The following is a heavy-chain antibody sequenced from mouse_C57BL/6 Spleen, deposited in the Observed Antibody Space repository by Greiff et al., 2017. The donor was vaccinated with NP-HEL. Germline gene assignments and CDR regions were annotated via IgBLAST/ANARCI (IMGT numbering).Heavy chain of an antibody. Sequence: VQLQQPGAELVRPGASVKLSCKASGYTFTSYWMHWVKQRPGQGLEWIGEIDPSDSYTNYNQKFKGKSTLTVDKSSSTAYMQLSSLTSEDSAVYYCARLGYYGSSSFDYWGQGATLTVSS. CDR3: ARLGYYGSSSFDY. CDR2: IDPSDSYT. J-gene: IGHJ2*01. CDR1: GYTFTSYW. V-gene: IGHV1-69*01. D-gene: IGHD1-1*01.